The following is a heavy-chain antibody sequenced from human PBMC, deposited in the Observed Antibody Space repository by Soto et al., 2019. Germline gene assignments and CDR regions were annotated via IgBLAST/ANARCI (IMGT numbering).Heavy chain of an antibody. CDR2: IKSNIDGGAA. V-gene: IGHV3-15*01. Sequence: GGSLRLSCAASGLTFRNTWMDWVRQAPGKGLEWVGRIKSNIDGGAADYPAPVKGRFTISRDDSENTLFLQMNSLTTEDTAVYYCTTEMRHTNGCNGAFDIWGQGTTVTVSS. J-gene: IGHJ3*02. CDR1: GLTFRNTW. CDR3: TTEMRHTNGCNGAFDI. D-gene: IGHD2-8*01.